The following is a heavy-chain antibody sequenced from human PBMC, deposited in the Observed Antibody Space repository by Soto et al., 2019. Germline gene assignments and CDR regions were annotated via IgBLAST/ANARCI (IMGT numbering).Heavy chain of an antibody. CDR1: GGSISSGGYY. CDR2: IYYSGST. J-gene: IGHJ6*02. Sequence: QVQLQESGPGLVKPPQTLSLTCTVSGGSISSGGYYWSWIRQHPGKGLEWIGYIYYSGSTYYNPSLKSRVTISVDTSKNQFSLKLSSVTAADTAVYYCASYVDTENYYYYYGMDVWGQGTTVTVSS. D-gene: IGHD5-18*01. CDR3: ASYVDTENYYYYYGMDV. V-gene: IGHV4-31*03.